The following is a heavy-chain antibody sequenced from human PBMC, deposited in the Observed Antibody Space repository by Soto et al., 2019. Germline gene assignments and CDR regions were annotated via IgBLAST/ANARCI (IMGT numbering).Heavy chain of an antibody. Sequence: QLQLQESGPGLVKPSETLSLTCTVSGGSISSSSYYWGWIHQPPGKGLEWMGSIYYSGSTYYNPSPKDRVPKSLDTSKNQFSPKPSSVTAAETGWYYWARPPPLYGSGSYYRDYWGQGTLVTVSS. CDR3: ARPPPLYGSGSYYRDY. CDR2: IYYSGST. D-gene: IGHD3-10*01. CDR1: GGSISSSSYY. V-gene: IGHV4-39*01. J-gene: IGHJ4*02.